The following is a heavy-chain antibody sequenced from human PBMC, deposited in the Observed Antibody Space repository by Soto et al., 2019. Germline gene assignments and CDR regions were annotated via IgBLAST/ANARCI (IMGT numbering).Heavy chain of an antibody. D-gene: IGHD4-17*01. V-gene: IGHV2-5*02. CDR1: GFSLSTRGVG. CDR3: AHRTTKVTWWFDP. J-gene: IGHJ5*02. Sequence: QITLKESGPTLVKPTQTLTLTCTFSGFSLSTRGVGVGWIRQPPGKPLEWLALIYWDDDTRYSPSLKSRLRTTKDTSKNQVVLTMNKIDPADTGTYFCAHRTTKVTWWFDPWGQGTLVTVSS. CDR2: IYWDDDT.